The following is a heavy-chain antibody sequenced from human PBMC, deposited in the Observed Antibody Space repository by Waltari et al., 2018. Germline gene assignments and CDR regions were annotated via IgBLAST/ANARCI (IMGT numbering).Heavy chain of an antibody. CDR2: ITRDGFSI. CDR1: GFLFSSYT. D-gene: IGHD3-22*01. V-gene: IGHV3-21*01. CDR3: AREYYYDGSTYDQ. J-gene: IGHJ4*02. Sequence: VQLVESGGGLVKSGGSLRLSRDASGFLFSSYTMNWVRQAPGKGLWWVLSITRDGFSIYYADSVKGRFTVSRDNAKNSLYVQMNNLGAEDTAVYYCAREYYYDGSTYDQWGQGTLVTVSS.